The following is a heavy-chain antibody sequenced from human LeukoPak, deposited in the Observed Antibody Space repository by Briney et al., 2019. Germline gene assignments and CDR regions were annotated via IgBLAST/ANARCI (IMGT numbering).Heavy chain of an antibody. Sequence: GGSLRLSCAASGDYWMSWVRQAPGKGLEWVANIKQDGSEKYYEDSVKGRFTISRDNAKNSLYLQMNSLRDEDTAVYYCAGSSGWARYFDYWGQGTLVTVSS. CDR2: IKQDGSEK. CDR1: GDYW. J-gene: IGHJ4*02. CDR3: AGSSGWARYFDY. V-gene: IGHV3-7*05. D-gene: IGHD6-19*01.